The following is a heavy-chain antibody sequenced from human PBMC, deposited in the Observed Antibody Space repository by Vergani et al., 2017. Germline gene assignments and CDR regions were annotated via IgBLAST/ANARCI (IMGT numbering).Heavy chain of an antibody. CDR1: GFSFSSFG. J-gene: IGHJ5*02. V-gene: IGHV3-30*02. CDR2: IRYDGSNK. Sequence: QVQLVESGGGVVQPGRSLRLSCAASGFSFSSFGFHWVRQAPGKGLEWVAFIRYDGSNKYYADSVKGRFTISRDNSKNTLYLQMNSLRAEDTAVYYCAKDQPYSSSWYSYEKFRYNWFDPWGQGTLVTVSS. CDR3: AKDQPYSSSWYSYEKFRYNWFDP. D-gene: IGHD6-13*01.